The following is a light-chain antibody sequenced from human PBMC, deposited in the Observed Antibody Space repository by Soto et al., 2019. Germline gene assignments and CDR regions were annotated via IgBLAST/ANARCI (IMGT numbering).Light chain of an antibody. Sequence: QPVLTQPPSVSGAPGQRVTISCTGGSSNIGRGYDVHWYQYVPGTAPKLLIYGDSVRPSGVPDRFSGSKSGASASLAITGLQAEDEADYYCASYTRTTTLVFGGGTKLTVL. CDR3: ASYTRTTTLV. J-gene: IGLJ2*01. V-gene: IGLV1-40*01. CDR1: SSNIGRGYD. CDR2: GDS.